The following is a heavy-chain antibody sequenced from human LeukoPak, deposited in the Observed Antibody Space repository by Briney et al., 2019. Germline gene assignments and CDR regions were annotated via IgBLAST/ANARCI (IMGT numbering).Heavy chain of an antibody. CDR1: GYTFTSYG. V-gene: IGHV1-18*01. D-gene: IGHD6-19*01. Sequence: ASVKVSCKASGYTFTSYGISWVRQAPGQGLEWMGWISAYNGNTNYAQKLQGRVTMTTDTSTSTAYMELRSLRSDDTAVYYCARDRSINGHSSGWGLLDTFDIWGQGTMVTVSS. CDR3: ARDRSINGHSSGWGLLDTFDI. J-gene: IGHJ3*02. CDR2: ISAYNGNT.